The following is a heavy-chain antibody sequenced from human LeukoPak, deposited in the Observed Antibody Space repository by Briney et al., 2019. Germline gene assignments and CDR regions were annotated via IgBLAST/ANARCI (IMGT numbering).Heavy chain of an antibody. Sequence: GASVKVSCKASGVTFSSYAISWVRQAPGQGLEWMGGIIPIFGTANYAQKFQGRVTITADESTSTAYMERSSLRSEDTAVYYCARGPSGGTFDYWGQGTLVTVSS. CDR1: GVTFSSYA. D-gene: IGHD1-1*01. CDR3: ARGPSGGTFDY. V-gene: IGHV1-69*13. J-gene: IGHJ4*02. CDR2: IIPIFGTA.